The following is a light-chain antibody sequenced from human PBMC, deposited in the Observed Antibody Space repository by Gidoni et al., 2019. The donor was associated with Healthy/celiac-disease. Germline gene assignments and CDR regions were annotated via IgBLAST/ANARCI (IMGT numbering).Light chain of an antibody. J-gene: IGKJ3*01. CDR3: QQSYSTPFT. CDR2: AAS. CDR1: QSISSY. V-gene: IGKV1-39*01. Sequence: DIQMAQSPSSLSASVGDRVTITCRASQSISSYLNWYQQKPGKAPKLLIYAASSLQSGVPSRFSGSGSGTEFTLTISSLQPEDFATYYCQQSYSTPFTFXPXTKVDIK.